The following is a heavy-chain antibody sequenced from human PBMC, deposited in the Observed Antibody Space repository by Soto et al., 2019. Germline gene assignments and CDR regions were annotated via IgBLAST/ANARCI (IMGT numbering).Heavy chain of an antibody. D-gene: IGHD3-10*01. Sequence: QVQLVLSGAEVKKPGASVRVSCKASGFTFSVYYIQWVRQAPGQGFEWMGWISPDSGVTNYAPKFQGRVSMTRDRSVSTAYMDLTSLTSDDTAVYFCARGDYHYGQYFFDYWSQGTLVTVSS. CDR2: ISPDSGVT. V-gene: IGHV1-2*02. CDR3: ARGDYHYGQYFFDY. CDR1: GFTFSVYY. J-gene: IGHJ4*02.